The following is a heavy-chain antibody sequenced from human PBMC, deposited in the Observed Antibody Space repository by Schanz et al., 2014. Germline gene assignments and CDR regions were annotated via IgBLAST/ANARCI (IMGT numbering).Heavy chain of an antibody. CDR3: ARPSDSSWYMDV. V-gene: IGHV3-30-3*01. J-gene: IGHJ6*03. CDR2: LSSDESRK. D-gene: IGHD2-21*02. CDR1: GFTFRDYY. Sequence: QVELVESGGGLVKPGGSLRLSCAPSGFTFRDYYMAWVRQAPGKGLEWVAVLSSDESRKFYADSEKGRFTISRDNAKNSLYLQMNSLRAEDTAVYYCARPSDSSWYMDVWGKGTTVTVSS.